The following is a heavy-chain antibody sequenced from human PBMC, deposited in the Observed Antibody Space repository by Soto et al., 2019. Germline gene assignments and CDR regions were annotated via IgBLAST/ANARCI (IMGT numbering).Heavy chain of an antibody. Sequence: ASVKVSCKASGYTFTGYYMHWVRQAPGRGLEWMGWINPNSGGTNYAQKFQGRVTMTRDTSISTAYMELSRLRSDDTAVYYCARDPPRRPGIAVAGSDYWGQGTLVTVSS. CDR3: ARDPPRRPGIAVAGSDY. V-gene: IGHV1-2*02. D-gene: IGHD6-19*01. J-gene: IGHJ4*02. CDR2: INPNSGGT. CDR1: GYTFTGYY.